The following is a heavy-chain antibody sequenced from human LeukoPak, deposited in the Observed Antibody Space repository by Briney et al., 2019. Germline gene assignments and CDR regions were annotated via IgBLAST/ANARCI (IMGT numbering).Heavy chain of an antibody. V-gene: IGHV4-38-2*02. D-gene: IGHD5-12*01. J-gene: IGHJ3*02. Sequence: SETLSLTCTVSGYSISSGYYWGWIRQPPGKGLEWIGSIYHSGSTYYNPSLKSRVTISVDTSKNQFSLKLSSVTAADKAVYYCARSCRILDIVATIRARLGGNGFDIWGQGTMVTVSS. CDR2: IYHSGST. CDR3: ARSCRILDIVATIRARLGGNGFDI. CDR1: GYSISSGYY.